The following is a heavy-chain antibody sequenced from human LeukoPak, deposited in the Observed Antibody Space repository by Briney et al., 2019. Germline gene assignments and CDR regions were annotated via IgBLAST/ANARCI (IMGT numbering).Heavy chain of an antibody. J-gene: IGHJ4*02. CDR2: ISWNSGSI. CDR3: AKGSGSGYYYGPDFDY. Sequence: GGSLRLSCAASGFTFDDYAMHWVRQAPGKGLEWVSGISWNSGSIGYADSVKGRFTISRDNAKNSLYLQMNSLRAEDTALYYCAKGSGSGYYYGPDFDYWGQGTLVTVSS. CDR1: GFTFDDYA. D-gene: IGHD3-22*01. V-gene: IGHV3-9*01.